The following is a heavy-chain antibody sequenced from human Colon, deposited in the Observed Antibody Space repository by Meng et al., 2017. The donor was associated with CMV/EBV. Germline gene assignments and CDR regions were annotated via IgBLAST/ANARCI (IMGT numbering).Heavy chain of an antibody. CDR3: ARDIVEVSHYDFLTGFPPFDP. CDR1: GVMLTSYN. J-gene: IGHJ5*02. D-gene: IGHD3-9*01. V-gene: IGHV1-2*02. CDR2: IHPNSGGT. Sequence: ASVKVSCKPSGVMLTSYNLHWVRQAPGQVLEWMGWIHPNSGGTKYAQRFQGRVTITTDTSITTVYMELSSLRSDDTAVYYCARDIVEVSHYDFLTGFPPFDPWGQGTMVTVSS.